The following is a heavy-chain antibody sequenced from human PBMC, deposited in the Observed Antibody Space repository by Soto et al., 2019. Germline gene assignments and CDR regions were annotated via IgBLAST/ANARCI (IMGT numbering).Heavy chain of an antibody. D-gene: IGHD6-25*01. CDR3: ATVAFGYHSHSDY. CDR1: GFAFGDSS. J-gene: IGHJ4*02. Sequence: SLRLSCVACGFAFGDSSRNWIRQSPGKGLEWLSYIGNVGGTIYYADSVRGRFTVSRDNAKYSLFLQMTALRAEDSAMYFCATVAFGYHSHSDYWGRGTLVTVSS. V-gene: IGHV3-11*01. CDR2: IGNVGGTI.